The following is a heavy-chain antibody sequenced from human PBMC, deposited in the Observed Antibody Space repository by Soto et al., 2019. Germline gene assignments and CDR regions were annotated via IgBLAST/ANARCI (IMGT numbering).Heavy chain of an antibody. CDR2: VYYSGST. CDR3: ARRVAAAPMYAFDI. Sequence: QVQLQESGPGLVKPSETLSLTCTVSGGSISTYYWTWIRQPPGKGLEWIGFVYYSGSTNYNPSLKSRVTISLDTSRNQCSLKLNSVTSADTALYFCARRVAAAPMYAFDIWGQGTMVTVSS. D-gene: IGHD6-13*01. V-gene: IGHV4-59*01. CDR1: GGSISTYY. J-gene: IGHJ3*02.